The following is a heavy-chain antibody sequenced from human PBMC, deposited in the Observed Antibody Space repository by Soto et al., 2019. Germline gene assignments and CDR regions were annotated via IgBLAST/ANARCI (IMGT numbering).Heavy chain of an antibody. D-gene: IGHD6-13*01. Sequence: QVQLVQSGAEVKKPGSSVKVSCKASGGTFSSYTISWVRQAPGQGLEWMGRIIPILGIANYAQKFQGRVTITADKSTSTAYMELSSLRSEDTAVYYCARDGWESISWYFDYWGQGTLVTVSS. CDR3: ARDGWESISWYFDY. J-gene: IGHJ4*02. CDR1: GGTFSSYT. CDR2: IIPILGIA. V-gene: IGHV1-69*08.